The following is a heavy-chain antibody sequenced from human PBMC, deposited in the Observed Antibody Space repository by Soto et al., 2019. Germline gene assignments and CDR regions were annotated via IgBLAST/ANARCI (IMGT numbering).Heavy chain of an antibody. CDR1: GFTLDKYT. CDR2: SFSSGGT. D-gene: IGHD3-9*01. Sequence: AYLRLSCAAFGFTLDKYTMGWVRQAPGKGLEWVAESFSSGGTQYADSVKGRFTISRDNSRNMVFLQMNGLRVEDTALYYCARDREPDGIWTFDSWGQGALVTVSS. J-gene: IGHJ4*02. V-gene: IGHV3-53*01. CDR3: ARDREPDGIWTFDS.